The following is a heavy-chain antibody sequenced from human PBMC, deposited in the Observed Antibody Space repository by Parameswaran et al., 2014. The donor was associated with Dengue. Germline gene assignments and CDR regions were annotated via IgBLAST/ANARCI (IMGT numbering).Heavy chain of an antibody. CDR2: IIPVFGRG. V-gene: IGHV1-69*01. J-gene: IGHJ4*02. Sequence: WVRQAPGQGLEWMGGIIPVFGRGNHAQKFQGKITITADESTSTAYMELSGLRSEDTAVYYCARSNGSGTYYNIWFYWGQGTLVTVSS. D-gene: IGHD3-10*01. CDR3: ARSNGSGTYYNIWFY.